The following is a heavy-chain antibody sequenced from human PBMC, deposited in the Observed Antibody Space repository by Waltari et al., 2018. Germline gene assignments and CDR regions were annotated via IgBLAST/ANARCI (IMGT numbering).Heavy chain of an antibody. CDR1: GGPISHCY. J-gene: IGHJ4*02. V-gene: IGHV4-4*07. Sequence: QEQLQASGPGRVKPSETLSLPCRVSGGPISHCYWSWFRQAAGKGLEWIGRIYTSVSANYSPSLKSRVTMSVDTSKNQFSLKLNSVTAADTAVYYCAREVRRDGFNYLDYWGQGTLVTVSS. CDR2: IYTSVSA. D-gene: IGHD5-12*01. CDR3: AREVRRDGFNYLDY.